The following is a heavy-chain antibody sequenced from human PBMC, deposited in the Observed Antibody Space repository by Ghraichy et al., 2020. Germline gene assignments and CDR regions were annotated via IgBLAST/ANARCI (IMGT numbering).Heavy chain of an antibody. D-gene: IGHD2-2*01. CDR1: GGSFSGYY. CDR2: INHSGST. Sequence: SETLSLTCAVYGGSFSGYYWSWIRQPPGKGLEWIGEINHSGSTNYNPSLKSRVTISVDTSKNQFSLKLSSVTAADTAVYYCARFRGWGPRVVPAAIGYYYYGMDVWGQGTTVTVSS. J-gene: IGHJ6*02. CDR3: ARFRGWGPRVVPAAIGYYYYGMDV. V-gene: IGHV4-34*01.